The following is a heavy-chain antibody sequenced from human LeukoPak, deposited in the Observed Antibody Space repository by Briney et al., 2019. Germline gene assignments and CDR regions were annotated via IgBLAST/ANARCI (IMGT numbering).Heavy chain of an antibody. V-gene: IGHV4-4*07. Sequence: SETLSLTCTVSGGSISSYYWSWIRQPAGKGLEWIGRIYTSGSTHYNPSLRSRAAISIDTSKNQFSLTLSPVTATDTAIYYCAREYTLYISGWFIDYWGQGTVVTVSS. D-gene: IGHD6-19*01. CDR1: GGSISSYY. J-gene: IGHJ4*02. CDR2: IYTSGST. CDR3: AREYTLYISGWFIDY.